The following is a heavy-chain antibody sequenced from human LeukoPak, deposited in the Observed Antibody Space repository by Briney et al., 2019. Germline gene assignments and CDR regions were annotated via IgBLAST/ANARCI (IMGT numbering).Heavy chain of an antibody. J-gene: IGHJ4*02. D-gene: IGHD3-22*01. Sequence: SETLSLTCSVSGGSISRSSYYWGWIRQPPGKGLEWIGSIYYSGSTYYNPSLKSRVTISVDTSKNQFSLKLSSVTAADTAVYYCARDQYYYDSSGYLFDYWGQGTLVTVSS. V-gene: IGHV4-39*02. CDR2: IYYSGST. CDR3: ARDQYYYDSSGYLFDY. CDR1: GGSISRSSYY.